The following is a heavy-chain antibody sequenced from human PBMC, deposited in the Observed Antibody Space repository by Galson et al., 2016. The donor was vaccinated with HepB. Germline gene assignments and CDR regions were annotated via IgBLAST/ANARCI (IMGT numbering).Heavy chain of an antibody. D-gene: IGHD3-22*01. CDR2: IYHSGTT. CDR1: GGSVSSDIYY. J-gene: IGHJ4*02. CDR3: ARSGTYFSDGSGYLVAYDGSFDS. V-gene: IGHV4-39*01. Sequence: SETLSLTCSVSGGSVSSDIYYWGWIRQPPGRGLEWIGSIYHSGTTYYNPSLKSRVTISVDTSKNQFSLELSSVAAGDTAVYYCARSGTYFSDGSGYLVAYDGSFDSWGQGTLVTVSS.